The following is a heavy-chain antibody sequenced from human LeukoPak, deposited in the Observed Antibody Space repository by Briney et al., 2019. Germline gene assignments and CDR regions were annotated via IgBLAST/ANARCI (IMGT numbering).Heavy chain of an antibody. V-gene: IGHV3-53*05. CDR2: IYSGGST. CDR1: GFTVSSNY. J-gene: IGHJ3*02. D-gene: IGHD6-19*01. Sequence: PGGSLRLSCAASGFTVSSNYMSWVRQAPGKGLEWVSVIYSGGSTYYADSVKGRFTISRDNSKNTLYLQMNSLRAEDTAVYYCATDTRSGWYDAFDIWGQGTMVTVSS. CDR3: ATDTRSGWYDAFDI.